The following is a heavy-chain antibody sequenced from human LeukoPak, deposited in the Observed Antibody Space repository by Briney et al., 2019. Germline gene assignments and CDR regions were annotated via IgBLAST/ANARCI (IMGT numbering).Heavy chain of an antibody. Sequence: GASVKVSCTSSGFTFTDHYTQWVRQGPGQGLEWMGYIGPHSTFTSSPQEFQGRVTMTRDASMSTAYMELTRLTSDDTAVYYCVRYCEGPLSKDFDYWGQGTLVTVSS. CDR3: VRYCEGPLSKDFDY. J-gene: IGHJ4*02. V-gene: IGHV1-2*02. CDR1: GFTFTDHY. CDR2: IGPHSTFT. D-gene: IGHD2-21*01.